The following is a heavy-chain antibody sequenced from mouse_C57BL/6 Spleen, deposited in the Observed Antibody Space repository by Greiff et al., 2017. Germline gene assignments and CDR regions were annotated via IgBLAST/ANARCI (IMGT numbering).Heavy chain of an antibody. CDR2: IYPSDSET. CDR3: ARWYYGSSYPYYFDY. CDR1: GYTFTSYW. J-gene: IGHJ2*01. Sequence: VQLQQPGAELVRPGSSVKLSCKASGYTFTSYWMDWVKQRPGQGLEWIGNIYPSDSETHYNQKFKDKATLTVDKSSSTAYMQLSSLTSEDSAVYYCARWYYGSSYPYYFDYWGQGTTLTVSS. D-gene: IGHD1-1*01. V-gene: IGHV1-61*01.